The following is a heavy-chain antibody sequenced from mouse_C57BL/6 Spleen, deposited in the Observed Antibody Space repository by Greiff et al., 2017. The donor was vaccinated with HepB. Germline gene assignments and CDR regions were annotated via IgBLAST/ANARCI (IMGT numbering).Heavy chain of an antibody. CDR2: IRLKSDNYAT. D-gene: IGHD2-5*01. Sequence: EVMLVESGGGLVQPGGSMKLSCVASGFTFSNYWMNWVRQSPEKGLEWVAQIRLKSDNYATHYAESVKGRFTISRDDSKSSVYLQMNNLRAEDTGIYYCTRGIYYSNFAYWGQGTLVTVSA. J-gene: IGHJ3*01. V-gene: IGHV6-3*01. CDR1: GFTFSNYW. CDR3: TRGIYYSNFAY.